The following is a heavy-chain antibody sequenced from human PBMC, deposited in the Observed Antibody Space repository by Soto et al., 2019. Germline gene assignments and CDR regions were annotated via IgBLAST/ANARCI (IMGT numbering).Heavy chain of an antibody. D-gene: IGHD6-19*01. CDR3: AKDSSGAPNYYYYGMDV. J-gene: IGHJ6*02. Sequence: GGSLRLSCAASGFTFSSYAMSWVRQAPGKGLEWVSAISGRGGRTYYSESVKGRFTISRDKSKNTLYLQMNSLRAEDTAVYYCAKDSSGAPNYYYYGMDVWGQGTTVTVSS. CDR1: GFTFSSYA. CDR2: ISGRGGRT. V-gene: IGHV3-23*01.